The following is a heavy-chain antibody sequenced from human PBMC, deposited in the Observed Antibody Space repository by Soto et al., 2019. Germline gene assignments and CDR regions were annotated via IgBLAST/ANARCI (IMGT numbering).Heavy chain of an antibody. Sequence: EVQLVESGGGLVQPGGSLRLSCAASGFTLSNYWMYWVRQAPGKGLEWVATITPDGSDKYYVDSVKGRFTISRDNSKNTLYLQMNRLRAEDTAVYSWARVAAAGRGTDYWGQGTLVTVSS. CDR2: ITPDGSDK. J-gene: IGHJ4*02. CDR1: GFTLSNYW. V-gene: IGHV3-7*04. D-gene: IGHD6-13*01. CDR3: ARVAAAGRGTDY.